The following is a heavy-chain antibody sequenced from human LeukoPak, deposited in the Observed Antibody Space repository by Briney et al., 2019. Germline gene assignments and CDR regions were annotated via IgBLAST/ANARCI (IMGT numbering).Heavy chain of an antibody. CDR3: ARGPHERSGYPDD. D-gene: IGHD3-22*01. V-gene: IGHV1-18*01. Sequence: ASVTVSCKASGYTFTRYGVTWVRQAPGQGLKWMGWISPYNGNTNYAQKFQGRVTLTTDTSTSTAYMELRSLTADDTAVHYCARGPHERSGYPDDWGQGTLVTVSS. CDR1: GYTFTRYG. J-gene: IGHJ4*02. CDR2: ISPYNGNT.